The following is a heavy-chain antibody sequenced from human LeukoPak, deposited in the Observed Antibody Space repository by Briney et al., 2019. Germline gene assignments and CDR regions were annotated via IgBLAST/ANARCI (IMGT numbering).Heavy chain of an antibody. D-gene: IGHD3-10*01. CDR3: ARFDPGVHPGDY. CDR1: GYTFTSYD. Sequence: ASVKVSCKASGYTFTSYDINWVRQAPGQGLEWMGGIIPIFGTANYAQNLQGRVTITADESTTTAYMELSSLRSDDTAVYYCARFDPGVHPGDYWGQGTLVTVSS. V-gene: IGHV1-69*13. J-gene: IGHJ4*02. CDR2: IIPIFGTA.